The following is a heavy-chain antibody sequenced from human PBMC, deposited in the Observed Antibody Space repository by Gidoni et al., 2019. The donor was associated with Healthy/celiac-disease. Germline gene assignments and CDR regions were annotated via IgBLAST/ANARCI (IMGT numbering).Heavy chain of an antibody. D-gene: IGHD5-18*01. Sequence: QVQLVESGGGVVQPGRSLRLSCAASGFTFSSYGVHWVRQAPGKGLEWVAVIWYDGSNKYYADSVKGRFTISRDNSKNTLYLQMNSLRAEDTAVYYCARVEEGYSYYYYGMDVWGQGTTVTVSS. J-gene: IGHJ6*02. V-gene: IGHV3-33*01. CDR2: IWYDGSNK. CDR3: ARVEEGYSYYYYGMDV. CDR1: GFTFSSYG.